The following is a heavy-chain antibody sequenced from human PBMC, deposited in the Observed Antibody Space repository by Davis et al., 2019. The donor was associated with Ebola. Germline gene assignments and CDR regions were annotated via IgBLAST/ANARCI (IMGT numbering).Heavy chain of an antibody. Sequence: GESLKISCKTSGYDFTNYWIGWVRQMPGKGLEWMGVIHPTDSDTTYSPSFQGQVTISVDKSTNTAYLQWSSLKASDTAVYYCARCRSLGTYYYMDVWGKGTTVTVSS. D-gene: IGHD3-16*01. CDR2: IHPTDSDT. CDR1: GYDFTNYW. CDR3: ARCRSLGTYYYMDV. J-gene: IGHJ6*03. V-gene: IGHV5-51*01.